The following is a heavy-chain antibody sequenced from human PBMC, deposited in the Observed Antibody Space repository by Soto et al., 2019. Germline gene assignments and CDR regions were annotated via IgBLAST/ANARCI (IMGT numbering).Heavy chain of an antibody. J-gene: IGHJ6*02. CDR3: ARAAWFGAYGMDV. CDR1: RASVSSND. CDR2: LYTGAKT. Sequence: LRLSWVASRASVSSNDVTWVRQAPGKALEWVSILYTGAKTDYAASVKGRFTLSRDNVKNIVFLQMNSLRLEDTGVYYCARAAWFGAYGMDVWGQGATVTVSS. D-gene: IGHD3-10*01. V-gene: IGHV3-53*01.